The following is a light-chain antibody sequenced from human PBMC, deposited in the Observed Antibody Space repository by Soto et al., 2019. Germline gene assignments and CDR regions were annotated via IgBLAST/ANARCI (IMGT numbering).Light chain of an antibody. CDR1: QSFSSRY. Sequence: IVLTQSPGTLSLSPGESATLSCRASQSFSSRYFAWYQQRPGQAPRLLIYDASSRATGIPDRFSGRGSGTDFTLTISRLEPEDFAVYYCQQFGSSRLTFGGGTKVEIK. J-gene: IGKJ4*01. CDR2: DAS. CDR3: QQFGSSRLT. V-gene: IGKV3-20*01.